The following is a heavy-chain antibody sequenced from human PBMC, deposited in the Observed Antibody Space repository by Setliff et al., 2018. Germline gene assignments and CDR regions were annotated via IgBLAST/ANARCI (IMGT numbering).Heavy chain of an antibody. CDR2: MNPNSGNT. J-gene: IGHJ6*03. CDR3: ARGALVLQFLEWLPRFYYMDV. CDR1: GYTFTSYD. V-gene: IGHV1-8*02. Sequence: ASVKVSCKASGYTFTSYDINWVRQATGQGLEWMGWMNPNSGNTGYAQKFQGRVTMTRNTSISTACMELRSLRSDDTAVYYCARGALVLQFLEWLPRFYYMDVWGKGTTVTVSS. D-gene: IGHD3-3*01.